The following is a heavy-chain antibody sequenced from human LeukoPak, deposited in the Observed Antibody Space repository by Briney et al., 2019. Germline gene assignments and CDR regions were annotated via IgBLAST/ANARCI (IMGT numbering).Heavy chain of an antibody. CDR2: IYYSGST. D-gene: IGHD3-22*01. V-gene: IGHV4-31*11. J-gene: IGHJ4*02. CDR3: ARAPDYYDSSGYQFDY. Sequence: SQTLSLTCAVSGGSISSGGYYWSWLRQHPGKGLEWIGYIYYSGSTYYNPSLKSRVTISVDTSKNQFSLKLSSVTAADTAVYYCARAPDYYDSSGYQFDYWGQGTLVTVSS. CDR1: GGSISSGGYY.